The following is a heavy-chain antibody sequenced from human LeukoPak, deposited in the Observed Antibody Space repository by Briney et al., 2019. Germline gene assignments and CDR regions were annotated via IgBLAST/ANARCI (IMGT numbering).Heavy chain of an antibody. CDR1: GGSISSSSYY. CDR3: ARLPGYSSSWYEDY. D-gene: IGHD6-13*01. V-gene: IGHV4-39*01. Sequence: SETLSLTCTVSGGSISSSSYYWGWIRQPPGKGLEWIGSIYYSGSTYYNPSLKSRVTISVDTSKNQFSLKPSSVTAADTAVYYCARLPGYSSSWYEDYWGQGTLVTVSS. CDR2: IYYSGST. J-gene: IGHJ4*02.